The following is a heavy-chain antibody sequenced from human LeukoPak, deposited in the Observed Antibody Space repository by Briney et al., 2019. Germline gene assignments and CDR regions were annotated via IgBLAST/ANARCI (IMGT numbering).Heavy chain of an antibody. V-gene: IGHV4-39*07. Sequence: PSETLSLTCTVSGGSISSSSYCWGWIRQPPGKGLEWIGSIYYSGSTYYNPSLKSRVTISVDTSKNQFSLKLSSVTAADTAVYYCARGPRSSSWYDAFDIWSQGTMVTVSS. CDR2: IYYSGST. CDR1: GGSISSSSYC. D-gene: IGHD6-13*01. J-gene: IGHJ3*02. CDR3: ARGPRSSSWYDAFDI.